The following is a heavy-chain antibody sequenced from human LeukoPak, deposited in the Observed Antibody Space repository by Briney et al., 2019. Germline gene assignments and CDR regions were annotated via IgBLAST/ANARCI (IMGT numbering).Heavy chain of an antibody. J-gene: IGHJ4*02. CDR2: ILPLLSTK. Sequence: SVKVSCKLSGGTFTRDAISWVRQAPGEGLEWMGRILPLLSTKNYARKFQGRVTLTADKSTGTAYMELSSLRPEDTTVYYCAKDRRDYGDSSFDYWGQGTLVTVSS. V-gene: IGHV1-69*04. D-gene: IGHD4-17*01. CDR1: GGTFTRDA. CDR3: AKDRRDYGDSSFDY.